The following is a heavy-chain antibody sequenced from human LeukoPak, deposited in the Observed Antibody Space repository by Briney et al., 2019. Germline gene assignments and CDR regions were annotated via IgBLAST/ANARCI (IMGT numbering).Heavy chain of an antibody. CDR1: GYSISSGYY. CDR2: IYHSGST. CDR3: ARAWYSSSWYGRLYYFDY. V-gene: IGHV4-38-2*02. J-gene: IGHJ4*02. Sequence: SETLSLTCTVSGYSISSGYYWGWIRQPPGKGLEWIGSIYHSGSTYYNPSLKSRVTISVDTSKNQFSLKLSSVTVADTAVYYCARAWYSSSWYGRLYYFDYWGQGTLVTVSS. D-gene: IGHD6-13*01.